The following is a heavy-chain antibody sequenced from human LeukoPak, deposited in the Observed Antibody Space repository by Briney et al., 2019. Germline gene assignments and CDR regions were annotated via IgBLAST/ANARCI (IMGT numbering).Heavy chain of an antibody. V-gene: IGHV3-33*01. CDR1: RFTFSNYG. CDR2: IWYDGSNK. J-gene: IGHJ4*02. D-gene: IGHD5-18*01. CDR3: ARDPGRGYTYGYGFDY. Sequence: PGRSLRLSCAASRFTFSNYGMHWVRQAPGKGLEWVAVIWYDGSNKYYADSVKGRFTISRDNSKNTLYLQMNSLRAEDTAVYYCARDPGRGYTYGYGFDYWGQGNLVTVAS.